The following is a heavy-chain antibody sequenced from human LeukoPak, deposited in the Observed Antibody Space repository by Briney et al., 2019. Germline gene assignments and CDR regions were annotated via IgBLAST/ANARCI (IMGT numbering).Heavy chain of an antibody. V-gene: IGHV3-7*01. CDR3: ARGFDSRFFDK. J-gene: IGHJ4*02. Sequence: PGGSLRLSCAASGFTFSSYWMTWVRQAPGKGLEWVANIKQDGNEKYYVDSAKGRFTISRDNAKNSLYLQMNSLRAEDTAVYYCARGFDSRFFDKWGQGTLVTVSS. CDR2: IKQDGNEK. D-gene: IGHD3-22*01. CDR1: GFTFSSYW.